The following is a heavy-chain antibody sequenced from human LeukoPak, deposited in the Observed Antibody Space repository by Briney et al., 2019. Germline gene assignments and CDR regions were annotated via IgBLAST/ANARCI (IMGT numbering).Heavy chain of an antibody. Sequence: ASVKVSCKASGYTFTGYYMHWVRKTPGQGLEWMGWISPNTGDTNYGRKFQGRVTMTRDTSINTAYMELRSLRSDDTAVYYCARSRRVGNGEYPDYWGQGTLVTVSS. D-gene: IGHD3-10*01. CDR2: ISPNTGDT. J-gene: IGHJ4*02. CDR1: GYTFTGYY. CDR3: ARSRRVGNGEYPDY. V-gene: IGHV1-2*02.